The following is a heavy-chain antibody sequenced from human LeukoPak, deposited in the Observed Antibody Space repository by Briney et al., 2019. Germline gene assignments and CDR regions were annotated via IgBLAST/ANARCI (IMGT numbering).Heavy chain of an antibody. D-gene: IGHD6-13*01. CDR2: ISPYNGNT. CDR1: GYTFTSYY. J-gene: IGHJ3*02. Sequence: ASVKVSCKASGYTFTSYYMHWVRQAPGQGLEWMAWISPYNGNTKYARKFQGRVTVTTDTSTTTAYMDLRSLRSDDTAVYYCTRDYLTAAGSDAFDIWGQGTMVTVSS. CDR3: TRDYLTAAGSDAFDI. V-gene: IGHV1-18*04.